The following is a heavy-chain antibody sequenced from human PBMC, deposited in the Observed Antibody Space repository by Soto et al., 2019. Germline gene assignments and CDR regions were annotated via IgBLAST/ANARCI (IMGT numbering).Heavy chain of an antibody. CDR2: ISSSSSYI. V-gene: IGHV3-21*01. J-gene: IGHJ3*02. D-gene: IGHD1-26*01. CDR1: GFTFSSYS. Sequence: EVQLVESGGGLVKPGGSLRLSCAASGFTFSSYSMNWVRQAPGKGLEWVSSISSSSSYIYYADSVKGRFTISRDNAKNSLYLQMNSLRAEDTAVYYCAREGSMRELRAFDIWGQGTMVTVSS. CDR3: AREGSMRELRAFDI.